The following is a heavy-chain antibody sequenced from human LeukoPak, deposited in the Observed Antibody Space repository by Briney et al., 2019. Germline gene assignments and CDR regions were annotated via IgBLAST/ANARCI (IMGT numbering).Heavy chain of an antibody. CDR2: IIPILGIA. CDR1: GGTFSSYA. D-gene: IGHD3-10*01. CDR3: ARSYGSGSYVFDY. V-gene: IGHV1-69*04. Sequence: SVKVSCKASGGTFSSYAISWVRQAPGQGLEWMGRIIPILGIANYAQKFQGRVTITADKSTSTAYMELNSLRSEDTAVYYCARSYGSGSYVFDYWGQGTLVTVSS. J-gene: IGHJ4*02.